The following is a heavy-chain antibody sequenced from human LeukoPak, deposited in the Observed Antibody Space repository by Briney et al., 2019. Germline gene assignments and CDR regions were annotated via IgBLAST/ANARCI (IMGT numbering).Heavy chain of an antibody. D-gene: IGHD6-13*01. CDR2: ISSSSSYI. CDR1: GFTFSSYS. J-gene: IGHJ4*02. CDR3: ARDLAGHIAAAGSFDY. V-gene: IGHV3-21*01. Sequence: GGSLRLSCAASGFTFSSYSMNWVRQAPGKGLEWVSSISSSSSYIYYADSVKGRFTISRDNAKNSLYLQMNSLRAEDTAVYYCARDLAGHIAAAGSFDYWGQGTLVTVSS.